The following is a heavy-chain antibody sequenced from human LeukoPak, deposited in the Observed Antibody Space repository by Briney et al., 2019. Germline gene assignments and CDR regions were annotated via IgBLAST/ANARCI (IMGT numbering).Heavy chain of an antibody. CDR3: ARGGRWELPRPYAFDI. Sequence: ASVKVSCKASGYTFTGYYIHWVRQAPGQGLEWMGWINPNSGGTNYAQKLQGRVTMTTDTSTSTAYMELRSLRSDDTAVYYCARGGRWELPRPYAFDIWGQGTMVTVSS. D-gene: IGHD1-26*01. CDR2: INPNSGGT. CDR1: GYTFTGYY. J-gene: IGHJ3*02. V-gene: IGHV1-2*02.